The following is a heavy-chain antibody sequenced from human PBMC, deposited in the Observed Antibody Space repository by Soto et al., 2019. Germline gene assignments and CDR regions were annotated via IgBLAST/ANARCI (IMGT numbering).Heavy chain of an antibody. J-gene: IGHJ5*02. CDR1: WYGFTVDG. CDR3: ARARRGTWLLLLLDT. CDR2: ISAYNGNT. V-gene: IGHV1-18*01. D-gene: IGHD1-1*01. Sequence: EASLKGACKVSWYGFTVDGISLVQHAPGQGLEWMGWISAYNGNTNYAQKLQGRVTMTTDTSTSTAYMELRSLTSDDTAIFYCARARRGTWLLLLLDTWGQGPPVTVSS.